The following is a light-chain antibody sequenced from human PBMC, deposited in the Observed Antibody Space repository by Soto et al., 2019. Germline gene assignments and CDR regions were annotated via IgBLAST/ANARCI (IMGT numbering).Light chain of an antibody. J-gene: IGKJ5*01. CDR1: QSVSSY. Sequence: EIVLTQSPATLSLSPGERATLSCRASQSVSSYLAWYQQKPGQAPRLLIDDASNRATGIPARFSGSGSGTDFTLTISSLEPEDFAVYYCQQLSNWPITFGQGTRLEIK. V-gene: IGKV3-11*01. CDR2: DAS. CDR3: QQLSNWPIT.